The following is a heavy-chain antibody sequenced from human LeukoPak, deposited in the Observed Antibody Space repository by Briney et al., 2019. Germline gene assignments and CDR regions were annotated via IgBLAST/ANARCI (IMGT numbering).Heavy chain of an antibody. Sequence: PSETLSLTCTVSGGSISSSSYYWGWIRQPPGKGLEWIGSIYYSGSTYYNPSLKSRVTISVDMSKNQFSLKLSSVTAADTAVYYCATFTAMVRYFDYWGQGTLVTVSS. CDR3: ATFTAMVRYFDY. D-gene: IGHD5-18*01. J-gene: IGHJ4*02. CDR1: GGSISSSSYY. V-gene: IGHV4-39*01. CDR2: IYYSGST.